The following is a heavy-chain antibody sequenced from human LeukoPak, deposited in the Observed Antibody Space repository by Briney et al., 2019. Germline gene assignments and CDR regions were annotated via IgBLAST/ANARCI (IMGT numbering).Heavy chain of an antibody. D-gene: IGHD6-13*01. CDR2: IRSKANSYAT. CDR3: TYHSSSWYGVDY. V-gene: IGHV3-73*01. J-gene: IGHJ4*02. CDR1: GFTFSGSA. Sequence: QPGGSLRLSCAASGFTFSGSAMHWVRQASGKGLEWVGRIRSKANSYATAYAASVKGRFTTSRDDSKNTAYLQMNSLKTEDTAVYYCTYHSSSWYGVDYWGQGTLVTVSS.